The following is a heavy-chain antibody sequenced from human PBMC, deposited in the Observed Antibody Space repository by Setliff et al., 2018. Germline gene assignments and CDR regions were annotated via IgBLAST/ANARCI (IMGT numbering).Heavy chain of an antibody. J-gene: IGHJ6*03. CDR2: IYTTVSANSVST. CDR3: ARLSGFQYIVD. V-gene: IGHV4-61*09. D-gene: IGHD3-3*01. Sequence: SETLSLTCTVSGGSLSSYNYWSWIRQPAGKGLEWIGQIYTTVSANSVSTNYNPSLQSRVTISVDTSKNQFSLELTSVTAADTAVYYCARLSGFQYIVDWGKGTTVTVSS. CDR1: GGSLSSYNY.